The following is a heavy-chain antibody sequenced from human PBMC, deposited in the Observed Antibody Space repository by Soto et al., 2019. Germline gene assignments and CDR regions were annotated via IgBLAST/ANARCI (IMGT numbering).Heavy chain of an antibody. V-gene: IGHV2-5*01. CDR2: VYATKDI. J-gene: IGHJ4*02. D-gene: IGHD3-10*01. Sequence: HITLKESGPTLVKPTRTLTLTCTFSGFSLTTRAVGVGCIRQPPGKTLEWLALVYATKDIRNSPALRIRLPITKDTSRTQVVLTMTTMDPSDTATYSCAHGRSVGSTYLFEYWGQGTLVTVSS. CDR3: AHGRSVGSTYLFEY. CDR1: GFSLTTRAVG.